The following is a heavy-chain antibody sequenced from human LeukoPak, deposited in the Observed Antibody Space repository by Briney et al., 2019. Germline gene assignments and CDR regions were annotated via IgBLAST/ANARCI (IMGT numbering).Heavy chain of an antibody. CDR2: INPNSGGT. CDR1: GYTFTGYY. J-gene: IGHJ4*02. Sequence: ASVKVSCKASGYTFTGYYMHWVRQAPGQGLEWMGWINPNSGGTNYAQKFQGRVAMTRDTSIGTAYMELSRLRSDDTAVYYCARANVTNTIAVAGYTRDPPAYWGQGTLVTVSS. V-gene: IGHV1-2*02. D-gene: IGHD6-19*01. CDR3: ARANVTNTIAVAGYTRDPPAY.